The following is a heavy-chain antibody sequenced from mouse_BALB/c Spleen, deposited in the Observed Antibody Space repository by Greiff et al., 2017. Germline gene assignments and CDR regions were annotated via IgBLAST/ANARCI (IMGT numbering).Heavy chain of an antibody. Sequence: QVHVKQPGAELVKPGASVKLSCKASGYTFTSYWMHWVKQRPGQGLEWIGEINPSNGRTNYNEKFKSKATLTVDKSSSTAYMQLSSLTSEDSAVYYCARWATARFAYWGQGTLVTVSA. CDR2: INPSNGRT. D-gene: IGHD1-2*01. CDR1: GYTFTSYW. V-gene: IGHV1S81*02. J-gene: IGHJ3*01. CDR3: ARWATARFAY.